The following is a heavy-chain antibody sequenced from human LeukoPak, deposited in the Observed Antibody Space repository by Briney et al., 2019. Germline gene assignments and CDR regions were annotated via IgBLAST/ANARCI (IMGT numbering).Heavy chain of an antibody. D-gene: IGHD5-18*01. CDR2: ISNDITTT. J-gene: IGHJ4*02. V-gene: IGHV3-48*01. Sequence: PGGSLRLSCAASEFSFGSYAMSWVRQAPGKGLEWVSYISNDITTTYYAESVKGRFTISRDNARNSLYLQMNSLRVEDTAVYYCARDGGKSYEIDYWGQGTLVTVSS. CDR1: EFSFGSYA. CDR3: ARDGGKSYEIDY.